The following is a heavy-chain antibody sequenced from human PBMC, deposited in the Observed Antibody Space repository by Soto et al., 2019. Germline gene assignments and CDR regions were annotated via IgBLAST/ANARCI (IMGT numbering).Heavy chain of an antibody. CDR2: MSGSGGST. CDR3: VKDIRWFGEPMDYFDY. D-gene: IGHD3-10*01. V-gene: IGHV3-23*01. J-gene: IGHJ4*02. Sequence: PGGSLRLYCAAPVFTFSNYAMHWVRQAPGKRLEWVSAMSGSGGSTYYADSVKGRFTISRDNSKNTLYLQMNSLRAEDTAVYYCVKDIRWFGEPMDYFDYWGQGTLVTVSS. CDR1: VFTFSNYA.